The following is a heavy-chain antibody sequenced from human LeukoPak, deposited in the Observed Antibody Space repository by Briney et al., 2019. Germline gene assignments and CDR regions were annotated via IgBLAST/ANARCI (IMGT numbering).Heavy chain of an antibody. CDR3: AKAWWSTSSGGDSFGI. Sequence: PPGGSLRLSCAASGFTLSNSAMSWVRQAPGKGLEWVSGFSGPGKTYYADSVKGRFTISRDTSKSTLYLQINSLRAEDTAVYYCAKAWWSTSSGGDSFGIWGQGTMVTVSS. D-gene: IGHD6-6*01. CDR2: FSGPGKT. V-gene: IGHV3-23*01. J-gene: IGHJ3*02. CDR1: GFTLSNSA.